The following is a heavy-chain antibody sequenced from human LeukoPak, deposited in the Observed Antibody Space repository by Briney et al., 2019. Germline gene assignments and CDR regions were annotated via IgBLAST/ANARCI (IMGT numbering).Heavy chain of an antibody. Sequence: GRSLRLSCAASGFTFDDYAMNWVRQVPGKGLEWVPGISWNSGNIGYADSVKGRFTISRDSAKKSLYLQMNSLRLEDTAFYYCAKGYNGGNSGFDYWGQGTLVTVSS. D-gene: IGHD4-23*01. CDR1: GFTFDDYA. CDR3: AKGYNGGNSGFDY. J-gene: IGHJ4*02. V-gene: IGHV3-9*01. CDR2: ISWNSGNI.